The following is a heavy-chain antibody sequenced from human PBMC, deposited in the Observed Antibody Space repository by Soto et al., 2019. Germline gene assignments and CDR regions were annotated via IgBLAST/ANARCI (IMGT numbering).Heavy chain of an antibody. D-gene: IGHD4-17*01. CDR1: GGSISSYY. V-gene: IGHV4-59*01. CDR2: IYYSGST. Sequence: SETLSLTCTVSGGSISSYYWSWIRQPPGKGLEWIGYIYYSGSTNYSPSLKSRVTISVDTSKNQFSLKLSSVTAADTAVYYCAREGNHGDYYNWFDPWGQGTLVTVSS. J-gene: IGHJ5*02. CDR3: AREGNHGDYYNWFDP.